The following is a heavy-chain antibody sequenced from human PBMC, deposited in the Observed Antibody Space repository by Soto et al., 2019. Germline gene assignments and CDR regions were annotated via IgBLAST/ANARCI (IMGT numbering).Heavy chain of an antibody. CDR1: GYTFTGYY. CDR3: ARAGPYSSSSEFDT. V-gene: IGHV1-2*02. D-gene: IGHD6-13*01. CDR2: INPNSGGT. Sequence: GASVKVSCKASGYTFTGYYMHWVRQAPGQGLEWMGWINPNSGGTNYAQKFQGRVTMTRDTSISTAYMELSRLRSDDTAVYYCARAGPYSSSSEFDTWGQGTLFTVSS. J-gene: IGHJ5*02.